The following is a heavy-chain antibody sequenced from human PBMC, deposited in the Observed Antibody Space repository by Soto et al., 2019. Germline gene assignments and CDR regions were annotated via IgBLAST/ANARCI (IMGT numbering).Heavy chain of an antibody. Sequence: QVQLQQWGAGLLKPSETLSLTCAVYGGSFSGYYWSWIRQPPGKGLEWIGEINHSGSTNYNPSLKSRVTISLDTSKNQFSLKLSSVTAADTAVYYCARGVATVVTSYFDYWGQGTLVTVSS. V-gene: IGHV4-34*01. D-gene: IGHD5-12*01. CDR3: ARGVATVVTSYFDY. CDR2: INHSGST. CDR1: GGSFSGYY. J-gene: IGHJ4*02.